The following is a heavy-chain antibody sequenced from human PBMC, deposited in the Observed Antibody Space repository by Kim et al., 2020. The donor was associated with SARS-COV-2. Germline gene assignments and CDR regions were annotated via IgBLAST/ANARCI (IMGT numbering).Heavy chain of an antibody. V-gene: IGHV4-59*09. Sequence: THSHPPLKTRVTISVDTCKNHFALKLSSVTAADTAFYYCARGGTPRTFDYWGQGTLGTVSS. CDR2: T. J-gene: IGHJ4*02. D-gene: IGHD2-15*01. CDR3: ARGGTPRTFDY.